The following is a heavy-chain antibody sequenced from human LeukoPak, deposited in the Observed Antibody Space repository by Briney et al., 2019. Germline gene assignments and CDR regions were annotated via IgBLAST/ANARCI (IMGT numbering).Heavy chain of an antibody. CDR2: INHSGST. J-gene: IGHJ4*02. CDR1: GGSFSGYY. D-gene: IGHD3-10*01. Sequence: SETLSLTCAVYGGSFSGYYWSWIRQPPGKGLEWIGEINHSGSTNYNPSLKSRVTISVGTSKNQFSLKLSSVTAADTAVYYCARESRYGSGSYYNPPFDYWGQGTLVTVSS. CDR3: ARESRYGSGSYYNPPFDY. V-gene: IGHV4-34*01.